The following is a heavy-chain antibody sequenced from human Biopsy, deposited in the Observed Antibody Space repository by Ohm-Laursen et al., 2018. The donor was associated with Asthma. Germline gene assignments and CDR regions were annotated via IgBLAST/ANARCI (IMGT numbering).Heavy chain of an antibody. J-gene: IGHJ6*02. Sequence: SETLSLTCAVYGGSFSSNYWIWIRQTPGKGLEWLGGNHHSGYTYYNPALRSRPPLLVDTSKNQFSLRLTSVTAADTAVYYCARGSSSRLSQWELLVSGGKRAHSYYGMDVWGQGTTVTVSS. CDR2: NHHSGYT. V-gene: IGHV4-34*01. CDR1: GGSFSSNY. D-gene: IGHD1-26*01. CDR3: ARGSSSRLSQWELLVSGGKRAHSYYGMDV.